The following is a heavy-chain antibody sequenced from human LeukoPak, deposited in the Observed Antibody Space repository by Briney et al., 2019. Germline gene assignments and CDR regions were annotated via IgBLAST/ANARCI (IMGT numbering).Heavy chain of an antibody. CDR1: GFTFSGYS. D-gene: IGHD3-10*01. V-gene: IGHV3-48*01. CDR2: ISGSSGTI. J-gene: IGHJ4*02. CDR3: ARDKRPPRYGELFEVSFDY. Sequence: TGGSLRLSCAASGFTFSGYSMNWVRQAPGRGLEWVSYISGSSGTIYYADSVKGRFAISRDNAKNSLCLQMNSLRVEDTAVYYCARDKRPPRYGELFEVSFDYWGLGTLVTVSS.